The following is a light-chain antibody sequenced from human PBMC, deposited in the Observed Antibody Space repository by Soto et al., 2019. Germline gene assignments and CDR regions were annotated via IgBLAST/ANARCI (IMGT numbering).Light chain of an antibody. CDR3: HGYDDLSYT. J-gene: IGKJ2*01. Sequence: DIQMTQSPSSLSASVGDRVTITCQASQDISKYLNWYQLKPGEAPRLLIYDASNLATGVPSRFSGGGSRTDFTFAISRLQPEDIATYYCHGYDDLSYTFGKGTKVEIK. V-gene: IGKV1-33*01. CDR1: QDISKY. CDR2: DAS.